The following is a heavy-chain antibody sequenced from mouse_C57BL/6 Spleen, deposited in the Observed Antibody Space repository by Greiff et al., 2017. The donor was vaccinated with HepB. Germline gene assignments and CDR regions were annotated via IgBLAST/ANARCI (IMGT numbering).Heavy chain of an antibody. Sequence: VQLQQSGAELVKPGASVKMSCKASGYTFTSYWITWVKQRPGQGLEWIGDIYPGSGSTNYNEKFKSKATLTVDTSSSTAYMQLSSLTSEDSAVYYCARDWPITTGGFAYWGQGTLVTVSA. CDR3: ARDWPITTGGFAY. CDR2: IYPGSGST. J-gene: IGHJ3*01. D-gene: IGHD1-1*01. CDR1: GYTFTSYW. V-gene: IGHV1-55*01.